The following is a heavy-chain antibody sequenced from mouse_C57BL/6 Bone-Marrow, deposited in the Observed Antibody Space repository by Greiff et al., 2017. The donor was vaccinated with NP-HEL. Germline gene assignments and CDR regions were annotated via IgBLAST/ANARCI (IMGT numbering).Heavy chain of an antibody. Sequence: DVQLVESGGGLVQPGGSLKLSCAASGFTFSDYYMYWVRQTPEKRLEWVAYISNGGGSTYYPDTVKGRFTLSRDNAKNTLYLQMSRLKSEDTAMYYCARPGVYGNYAMDYWGQGTSVTVSS. J-gene: IGHJ4*01. CDR3: ARPGVYGNYAMDY. D-gene: IGHD2-1*01. V-gene: IGHV5-12*01. CDR1: GFTFSDYY. CDR2: ISNGGGST.